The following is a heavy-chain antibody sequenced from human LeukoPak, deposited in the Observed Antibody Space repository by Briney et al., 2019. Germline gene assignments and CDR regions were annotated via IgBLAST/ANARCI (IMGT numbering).Heavy chain of an antibody. Sequence: GASVKVSCKASGYTFTNFDINWVRQATGQGLEWMGWMNPNSGNTGYAQKFQGRVTMTMNTSITTAYMELSGLISEDTAVYYCARGPQWRGDYYYIDVWGRGTTVTVSS. CDR2: MNPNSGNT. D-gene: IGHD6-19*01. CDR3: ARGPQWRGDYYYIDV. V-gene: IGHV1-8*01. CDR1: GYTFTNFD. J-gene: IGHJ6*03.